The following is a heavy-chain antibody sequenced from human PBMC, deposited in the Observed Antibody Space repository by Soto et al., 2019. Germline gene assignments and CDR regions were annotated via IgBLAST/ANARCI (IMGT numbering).Heavy chain of an antibody. CDR1: GGSVSSSSYY. CDR2: IYYSGST. CDR3: ASDLGYCSGGSCYSDYYYYGMDV. J-gene: IGHJ6*02. V-gene: IGHV4-39*01. Sequence: SETLSLTCTVPGGSVSSSSYYWGWIRQPPGKGLEWIGSIYYSGSTYYNPSLKSRVTISVDTSKNQFSLKLSSVTAADTAVYYCASDLGYCSGGSCYSDYYYYGMDVWGQGTTVTVSS. D-gene: IGHD2-15*01.